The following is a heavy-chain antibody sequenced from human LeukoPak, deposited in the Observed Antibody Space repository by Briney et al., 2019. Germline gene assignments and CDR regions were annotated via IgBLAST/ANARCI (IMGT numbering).Heavy chain of an antibody. Sequence: PGGSLRLSCAASRFTFSSYAMSWVRQAPGKGLAWVSGLSASGNSAFYADSAKGRFTISRDNSKNTLFLQMNSLRAEDTAVYYCAKDLGEREIVVVFTVDGMDVWGQGTTVTVSS. CDR2: LSASGNSA. CDR3: AKDLGEREIVVVFTVDGMDV. D-gene: IGHD3-22*01. J-gene: IGHJ6*02. CDR1: RFTFSSYA. V-gene: IGHV3-23*01.